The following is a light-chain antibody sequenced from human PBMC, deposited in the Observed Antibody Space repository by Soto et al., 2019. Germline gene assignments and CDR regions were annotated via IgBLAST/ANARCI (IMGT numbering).Light chain of an antibody. J-gene: IGKJ1*01. CDR1: QSVSTY. V-gene: IGKV3-11*01. Sequence: DNLLTQAPGTLSLSPGERATLSCRASQSVSTYLAWYQQKPGQGPRLLIYDASNRATGIPARFSGSGYGTDFNLTISSLETEDFAVYYCQQRSNWPWTFGQGTKVDIK. CDR3: QQRSNWPWT. CDR2: DAS.